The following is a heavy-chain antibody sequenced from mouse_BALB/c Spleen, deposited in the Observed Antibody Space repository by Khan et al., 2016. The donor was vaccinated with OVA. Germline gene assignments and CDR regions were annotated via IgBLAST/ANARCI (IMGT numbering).Heavy chain of an antibody. D-gene: IGHD3-3*01. J-gene: IGHJ4*01. CDR1: GNTFTEYT. V-gene: IGHV1-22*01. CDR3: ARDAGRY. CDR2: INPKNGVT. Sequence: VQLQQSGPEVVKPGATVTISCTTSGNTFTEYTLHWVKQSHGKSLEWIGVINPKNGVTSYNQKFKGKATLTVDKSSSTAYMEFRSLTSEDSAVDYCARDAGRYWGQGTSVTVSS.